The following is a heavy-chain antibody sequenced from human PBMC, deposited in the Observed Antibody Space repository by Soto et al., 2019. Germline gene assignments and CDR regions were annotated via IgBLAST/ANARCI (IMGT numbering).Heavy chain of an antibody. D-gene: IGHD3-10*01. J-gene: IGHJ4*02. CDR1: GFTFSSYA. CDR3: AKDGYGSGSYYSQSIDY. Sequence: GGSLRLSCAASGFTFSSYAMSWVRQAPGKGLEWVSAISGSGGSTYYEDSVKGRFTISRDNSKNTLYLQMSSLRAEDTAVYYCAKDGYGSGSYYSQSIDYWGQGTLVTVSS. CDR2: ISGSGGST. V-gene: IGHV3-23*01.